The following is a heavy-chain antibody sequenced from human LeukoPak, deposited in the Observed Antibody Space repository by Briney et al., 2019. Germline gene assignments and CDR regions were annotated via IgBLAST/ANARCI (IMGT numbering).Heavy chain of an antibody. CDR1: GFTFSIFG. J-gene: IGHJ4*02. CDR3: AKEKKYYYDGSGYPGYDY. CDR2: IRYDGTNK. D-gene: IGHD3-22*01. Sequence: GGSLRLSCTASGFTFSIFGMHWVRQAPGKGLEWVAFIRYDGTNKYYADSVKGRFTISRDNSKNTLYLQMNSLRAEDTAVYYCAKEKKYYYDGSGYPGYDYWGQGTLVTVSS. V-gene: IGHV3-30*02.